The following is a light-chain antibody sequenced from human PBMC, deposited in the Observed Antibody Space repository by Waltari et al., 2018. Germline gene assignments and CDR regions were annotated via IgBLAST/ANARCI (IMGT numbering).Light chain of an antibody. V-gene: IGLV2-23*02. Sequence: SALTQPASVSGSPGQSIPLSCTATSSHVGNYKRVSWYQQHPVKAPKLMSYAVSKRPSGVSDRFSGSKSGDMASLTISGLQPEDEAEYFCSSYAGSSKGVFGGGTKVTVL. CDR3: SSYAGSSKGV. CDR2: AVS. CDR1: SSHVGNYKR. J-gene: IGLJ2*01.